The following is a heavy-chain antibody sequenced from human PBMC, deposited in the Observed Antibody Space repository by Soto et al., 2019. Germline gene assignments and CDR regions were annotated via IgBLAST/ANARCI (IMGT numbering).Heavy chain of an antibody. CDR3: ARVVPAAMTGVTMDAFSI. J-gene: IGHJ3*02. D-gene: IGHD2-2*01. V-gene: IGHV4-30-2*01. CDR2: IYHSGST. CDR1: GGSISSGGYS. Sequence: QLQLQESGSGLVKPSQTLSLTCAVSGGSISSGGYSWGWIRQPPGKGLEWIGYIYHSGSTYYNPYLKCRVTMTVARSKNQFSLKLSSVTAADTAVYYCARVVPAAMTGVTMDAFSIWGLGKMVTVSS.